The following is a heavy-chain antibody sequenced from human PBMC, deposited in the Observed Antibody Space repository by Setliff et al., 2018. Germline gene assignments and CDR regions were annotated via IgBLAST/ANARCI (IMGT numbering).Heavy chain of an antibody. CDR3: AISTIFGVVSPTPDAFDI. CDR2: IIPVFGTA. V-gene: IGHV1-69*06. Sequence: SVKVSCKASGGTFSSYAISWVRQAPGQGFEWMGGIIPVFGTADYAQKFQGRVTITADKSTSTAYMELSSLRSEDTAVYYCAISTIFGVVSPTPDAFDIWGQGTMVTVSS. J-gene: IGHJ3*02. D-gene: IGHD3-3*01. CDR1: GGTFSSYA.